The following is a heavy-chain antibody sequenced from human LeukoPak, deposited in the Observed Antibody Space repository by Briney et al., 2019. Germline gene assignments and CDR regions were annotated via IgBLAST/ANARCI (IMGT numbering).Heavy chain of an antibody. J-gene: IGHJ4*02. CDR3: ARDNIAGSGSSD. V-gene: IGHV3-30-3*01. D-gene: IGHD3-10*01. Sequence: GGSLRLSCTDSEFAFSRSATHWVRQAPGKGLEWVAVTSYDGIHKYYADSVQGRFTISRDNSKNTLYLQMNSLRVEDTAVYYCARDNIAGSGSSDWGQGTLVTVSS. CDR2: TSYDGIHK. CDR1: EFAFSRSA.